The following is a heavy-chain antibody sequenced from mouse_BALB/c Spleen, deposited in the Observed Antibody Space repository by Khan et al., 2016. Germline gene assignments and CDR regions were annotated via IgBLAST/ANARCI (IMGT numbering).Heavy chain of an antibody. CDR1: GFNIKDTY. CDR3: ARIYDGGAY. CDR2: IDPANGNT. V-gene: IGHV14-3*02. D-gene: IGHD2-12*01. Sequence: EVELVESGAELVKPGASVKLSCTASGFNIKDTYMHWVKQRPEQGLEWIGRIDPANGNTKYDPKFQGKATITTDTSSNTAYLQLSSLTSEDTAFDYCARIYDGGAYWGQGTLVTISA. J-gene: IGHJ3*01.